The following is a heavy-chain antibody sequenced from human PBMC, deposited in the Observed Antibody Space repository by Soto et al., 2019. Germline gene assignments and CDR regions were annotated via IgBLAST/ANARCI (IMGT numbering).Heavy chain of an antibody. J-gene: IGHJ4*02. CDR3: VRSFWGIYRYYDH. CDR1: GFSFINYG. D-gene: IGHD3-16*02. V-gene: IGHV3-64D*06. Sequence: GGSLRLSCSASGFSFINYGMHWVRQAPGKRLEYVSAINGNGDSTYYADFVKGRFTISRDNSKNTLHLQMSSLRDEDTAVYYCVRSFWGIYRYYDHWGQGTLVTVSS. CDR2: INGNGDST.